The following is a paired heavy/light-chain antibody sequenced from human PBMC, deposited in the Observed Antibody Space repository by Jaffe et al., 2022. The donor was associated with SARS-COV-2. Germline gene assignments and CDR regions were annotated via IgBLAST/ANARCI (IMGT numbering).Heavy chain of an antibody. CDR1: GGSISSGHHF. D-gene: IGHD2-2*01. V-gene: IGHV4-61*02. CDR2: IYTGGST. CDR3: ARDRSTTSDYFDS. Sequence: QVQLQESGPGLVKPSQTLSLTCNVSGGSISSGHHFWTWIRQPAGKGLEWIGRIYTGGSTNYNPSLNSRVTISLDTSNNQFSLELRSVTAADTAVYYCARDRSTTSDYFDSWGQGTLVTVSS. J-gene: IGHJ4*02.
Light chain of an antibody. Sequence: EIVMTQSPATLSVSPGERATLSCKASQSINTNLAWYQQKPGQAPRLLTYAASTRATGISARFSGSGSGTDFTLTISSLQSEDFAVYYCQQYDDWPRTFGQGTKVEIK. J-gene: IGKJ1*01. CDR3: QQYDDWPRT. CDR2: AAS. CDR1: QSINTN. V-gene: IGKV3-15*01.